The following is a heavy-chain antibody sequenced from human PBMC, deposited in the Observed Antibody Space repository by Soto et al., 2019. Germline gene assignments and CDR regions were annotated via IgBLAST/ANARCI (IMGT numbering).Heavy chain of an antibody. Sequence: QVQLQESGPGLVKPSQTLSLICTVSGASMSRGGNYWSWIRQRPGEGLEWIGYIYRSGRTYYNPSLHSRVTISIDTSKKQFTLNVTSVTAADTAVYFCARDRGVVASNDAFDVWGRGTMVTVSS. D-gene: IGHD2-21*01. CDR2: IYRSGRT. CDR3: ARDRGVVASNDAFDV. J-gene: IGHJ3*01. V-gene: IGHV4-31*03. CDR1: GASMSRGGNY.